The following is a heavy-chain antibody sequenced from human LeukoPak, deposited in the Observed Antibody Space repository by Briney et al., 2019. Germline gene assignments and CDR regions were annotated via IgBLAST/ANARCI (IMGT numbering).Heavy chain of an antibody. J-gene: IGHJ6*02. CDR2: IYHSGST. D-gene: IGHD3-10*01. CDR3: ARNNYYGSGSYYIYYYGMDV. CDR1: GGSISSSNW. Sequence: PSGTLSLTCAVSGGSISSSNWWSWVRQPPGKGLEWIGEIYHSGSTNYNPSLKSRVTISVDKSKNQFSLKLSSVTAADTAVYYCARNNYYGSGSYYIYYYGMDVWGQGTTVTVSS. V-gene: IGHV4-4*02.